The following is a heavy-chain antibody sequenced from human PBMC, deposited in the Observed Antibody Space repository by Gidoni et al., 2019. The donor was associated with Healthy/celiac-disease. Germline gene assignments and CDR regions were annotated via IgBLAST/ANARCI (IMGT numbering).Heavy chain of an antibody. CDR2: IYYSGST. V-gene: IGHV4-59*01. CDR1: GGSISSYY. CDR3: AREVEGYGMDV. J-gene: IGHJ6*02. Sequence: QVQLQESGPGLVKPSETLSLTCPVSGGSISSYYWSWIRQPPGKGLEWIGYIYYSGSTNYNPSLKSRVTISVDTSKNQFSLKLSSVTAADTAVYYCAREVEGYGMDVWGQGTTVTVSS.